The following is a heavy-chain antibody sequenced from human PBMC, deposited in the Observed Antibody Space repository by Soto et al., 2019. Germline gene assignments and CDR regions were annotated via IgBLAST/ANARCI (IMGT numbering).Heavy chain of an antibody. Sequence: GGSLRLSCAASGFTFSSYWMSWVRQAPGKGLEWVANIKQDGSEKYYVDSVRGRFTISRDNAKNSLYLQMNSLRAEDTAVYYCARDATPRYSSSWPDWGQGTLVTVSS. CDR1: GFTFSSYW. J-gene: IGHJ4*02. CDR2: IKQDGSEK. CDR3: ARDATPRYSSSWPD. V-gene: IGHV3-7*01. D-gene: IGHD6-13*01.